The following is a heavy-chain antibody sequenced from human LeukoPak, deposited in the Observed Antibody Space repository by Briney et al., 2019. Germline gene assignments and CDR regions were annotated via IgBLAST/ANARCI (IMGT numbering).Heavy chain of an antibody. D-gene: IGHD3-9*01. CDR3: AKDPMKKHYDILTGYYFYYFDY. J-gene: IGHJ4*02. CDR1: RFTFSSYA. V-gene: IGHV3-23*01. Sequence: GGSLRLSCAASRFTFSSYAMSWVRQAPGKGLEWVSAISGSGGSTYYADSVKGRFTISRDNSKNTLYLQMNSLRAEDTAVYYCAKDPMKKHYDILTGYYFYYFDYWGQGTLVTVSS. CDR2: ISGSGGST.